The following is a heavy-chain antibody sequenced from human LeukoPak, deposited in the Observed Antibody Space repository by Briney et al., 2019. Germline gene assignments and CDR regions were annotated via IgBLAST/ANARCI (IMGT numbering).Heavy chain of an antibody. D-gene: IGHD3-16*01. Sequence: QPGGSLRLSCAASGFTFSRYGMHWVRQAPGKGLEWVAVIWYDGSNKYYADSVKGRFTVSRDNSKNTLYLQLNSLRAEDTAVYYCARDFTFDYWGQETLVTVSS. CDR2: IWYDGSNK. V-gene: IGHV3-33*01. CDR1: GFTFSRYG. J-gene: IGHJ4*02. CDR3: ARDFTFDY.